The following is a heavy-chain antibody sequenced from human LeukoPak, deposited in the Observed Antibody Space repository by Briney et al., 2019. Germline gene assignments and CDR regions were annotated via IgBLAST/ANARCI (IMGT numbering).Heavy chain of an antibody. Sequence: GGSLRLSCAASGFTFSSYSMNWVRQAPGKGLEWVSSISSSSSYIYYADSVKGRFTISRDNAKNSLYLQMNSLRAEDTAVYYCARRGEQWLVYNWFDPWGQGTLVTVSS. V-gene: IGHV3-21*01. CDR3: ARRGEQWLVYNWFDP. CDR2: ISSSSSYI. J-gene: IGHJ5*02. D-gene: IGHD6-19*01. CDR1: GFTFSSYS.